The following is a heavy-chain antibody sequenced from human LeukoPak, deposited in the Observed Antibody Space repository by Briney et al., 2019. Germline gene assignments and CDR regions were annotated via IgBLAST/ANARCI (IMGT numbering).Heavy chain of an antibody. D-gene: IGHD3-22*01. J-gene: IGHJ5*02. Sequence: ASVKVSCKASGGTFSNYAISWVRQAPGQGLEWMGGIIPIFGTANYAQKFQGRVTITADKSTSTAYMELSSLRSEDTAVYYCARDRAEWEYYDSSGYYHWGQGTLVTVSS. CDR3: ARDRAEWEYYDSSGYYH. CDR2: IIPIFGTA. V-gene: IGHV1-69*06. CDR1: GGTFSNYA.